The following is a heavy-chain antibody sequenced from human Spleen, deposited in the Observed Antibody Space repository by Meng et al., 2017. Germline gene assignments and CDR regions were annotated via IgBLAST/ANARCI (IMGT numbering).Heavy chain of an antibody. CDR1: GFTFSSYA. Sequence: QVLLLESGGGVVQPGRSLRLSCAASGFTFSSYAMHWVRQAPGKGLEWVAVISYDVKNKYYGDFVRGRFTISRDNSENTLYLQMNSLRAEDTAMYYCARGDFRGGMDVWGQGTTVTVSS. CDR2: ISYDVKNK. J-gene: IGHJ6*02. V-gene: IGHV3-30*04. CDR3: ARGDFRGGMDV. D-gene: IGHD3/OR15-3a*01.